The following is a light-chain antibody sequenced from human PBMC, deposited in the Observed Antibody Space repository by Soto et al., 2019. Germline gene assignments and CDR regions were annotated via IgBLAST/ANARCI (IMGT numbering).Light chain of an antibody. V-gene: IGKV3-20*01. Sequence: EIELTQSPGTLSLSPGERATLSCRASQSVSSNYLAWYQQKPGQAPRLLIYGASSRATGIPDRFSGSGSGTDFTLTISRLEPEDFAVYYCHQYGSLYTFGQGTKVEIK. CDR2: GAS. J-gene: IGKJ2*01. CDR1: QSVSSNY. CDR3: HQYGSLYT.